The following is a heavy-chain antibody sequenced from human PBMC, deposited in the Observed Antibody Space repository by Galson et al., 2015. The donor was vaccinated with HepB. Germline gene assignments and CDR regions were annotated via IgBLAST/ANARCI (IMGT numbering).Heavy chain of an antibody. CDR1: RHTFTSYG. CDR3: ARGPAGYDSSGYFDF. Sequence: SVKVSCKASRHTFTSYGFSWVRQAPGQGLEWMGWISVYNGNTNYAQKFQGRVTMTWDTSISTAYMELSRLRSEDTAVYYCARGPAGYDSSGYFDFWGQGTLVTVSS. D-gene: IGHD3-22*01. J-gene: IGHJ4*01. CDR2: ISVYNGNT. V-gene: IGHV1-18*01.